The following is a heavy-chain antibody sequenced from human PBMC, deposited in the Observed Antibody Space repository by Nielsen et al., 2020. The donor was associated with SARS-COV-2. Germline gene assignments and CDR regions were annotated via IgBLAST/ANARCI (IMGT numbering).Heavy chain of an antibody. V-gene: IGHV3-30*04. CDR2: ISYDGSNE. CDR1: GFTFNNYA. D-gene: IGHD3-10*01. Sequence: GESLKISCAASGFTFNNYAMHWVRQAPGKGLEWVALISYDGSNEYYADSVKGRFTISRDNSKDTLYLQLNSLRPEDTAVYYCARDSGSHFYYLPSDDWGQGTLVTVSS. CDR3: ARDSGSHFYYLPSDD. J-gene: IGHJ4*02.